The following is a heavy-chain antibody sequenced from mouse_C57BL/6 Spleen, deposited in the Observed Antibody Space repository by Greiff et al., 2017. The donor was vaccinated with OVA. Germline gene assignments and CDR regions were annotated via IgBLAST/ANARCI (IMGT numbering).Heavy chain of an antibody. CDR1: GYAFSSSW. J-gene: IGHJ4*01. CDR2: IYPGDGDT. CDR3: ARRDYALDY. Sequence: QVQLKQSGPELVKPGASVKISCKASGYAFSSSWMNWVKQRPGKGLEWIGRIYPGDGDTNYNGKFKGKATLTADKSSSTPYMQLSSLKSEDSAVYFGARRDYALDYWGQGTSVTVSS. V-gene: IGHV1-82*01.